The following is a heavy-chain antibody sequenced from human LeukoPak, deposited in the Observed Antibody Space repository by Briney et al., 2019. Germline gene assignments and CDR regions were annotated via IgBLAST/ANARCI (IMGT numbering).Heavy chain of an antibody. CDR2: TYYSSNWYN. V-gene: IGHV6-1*01. CDR1: GDSVSSNSVG. J-gene: IGHJ4*02. CDR3: AREVTVAGPFDY. D-gene: IGHD6-19*01. Sequence: SQTLSLTCAISGDSVSSNSVGWNWIRQSPSRGLEWLGRTYYSSNWYNDYALSVKSRIIIDADTSRNQFSLRLDSVTPDDTAVYYCAREVTVAGPFDYWGQGILVTVSS.